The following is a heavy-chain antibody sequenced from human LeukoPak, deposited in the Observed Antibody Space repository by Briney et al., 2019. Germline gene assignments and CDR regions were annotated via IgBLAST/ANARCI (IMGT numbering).Heavy chain of an antibody. CDR3: ARDYYGSGSYSGGGFDP. J-gene: IGHJ5*02. Sequence: PSETLSLTCAVYGGSFSGYYWSWIRQPPGKGLEWIGEINHSGSTNYNPSLKSRVTISVDTSKNQFSLKLSSVTAADTAVYYCARDYYGSGSYSGGGFDPWGQGTLVTVSS. V-gene: IGHV4-34*01. D-gene: IGHD3-10*01. CDR1: GGSFSGYY. CDR2: INHSGST.